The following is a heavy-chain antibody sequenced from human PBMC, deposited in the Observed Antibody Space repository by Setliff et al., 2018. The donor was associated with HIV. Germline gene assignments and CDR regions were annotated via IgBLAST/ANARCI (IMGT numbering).Heavy chain of an antibody. V-gene: IGHV4-59*01. J-gene: IGHJ3*02. CDR2: IYYSGST. D-gene: IGHD3-22*01. CDR3: ARDDCSGYYLNAFDM. CDR1: GGSISSYY. Sequence: PSETLSLTCTVSGGSISSYYWSWIRQPPGKGLEWIGYIYYSGSTNYNPSLTSRVTISVDTSKNQFSLKLSSVTAADTAVYYCARDDCSGYYLNAFDMWGQGKMVTVSS.